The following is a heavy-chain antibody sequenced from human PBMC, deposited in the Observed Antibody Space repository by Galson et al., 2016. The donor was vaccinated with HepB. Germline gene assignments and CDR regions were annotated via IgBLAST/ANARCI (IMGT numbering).Heavy chain of an antibody. CDR1: GGTFSNYA. CDR3: ARGGDGIVVATVLWGMDV. V-gene: IGHV1-69*13. D-gene: IGHD2-21*02. CDR2: IIPIFNTT. Sequence: SVKVSCKASGGTFSNYAINWVRQAPGQGLEWMGGIIPIFNTTNYAQKFQGRVTITADESTGTAYMELSYLASDDTALYYCARGGDGIVVATVLWGMDVWAKGPRSLSP. J-gene: IGHJ6*02.